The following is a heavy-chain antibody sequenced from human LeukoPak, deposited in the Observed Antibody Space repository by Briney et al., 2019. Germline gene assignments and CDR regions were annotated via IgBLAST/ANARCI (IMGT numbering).Heavy chain of an antibody. D-gene: IGHD6-13*01. J-gene: IGHJ4*02. CDR3: AKDVKAAAAGIFDY. V-gene: IGHV3-23*01. CDR2: ISGSGGST. Sequence: GGSLRLSCAAPDFSFITYAMSWVRQAPGKGLEWVSAISGSGGSTYYADSVKGRFTISRDNSKNTLYLQMNSLRAEDTALYYCAKDVKAAAAGIFDYWGQGTLVTVSS. CDR1: DFSFITYA.